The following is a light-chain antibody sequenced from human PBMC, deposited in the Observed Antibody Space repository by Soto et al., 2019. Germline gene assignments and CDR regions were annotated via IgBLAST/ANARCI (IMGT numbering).Light chain of an antibody. CDR3: GSYTISSTLMI. CDR1: PSDFGAYNY. Sequence: QSALTQPASVSGSPGQSITISCSGTPSDFGAYNYVSWYQHLPGKAPKVIIYDVTNRPSGVSSRFSGSKSGTTASLTISGLQAEDEANYYCGSYTISSTLMIFGGGTKVTVL. J-gene: IGLJ2*01. CDR2: DVT. V-gene: IGLV2-14*03.